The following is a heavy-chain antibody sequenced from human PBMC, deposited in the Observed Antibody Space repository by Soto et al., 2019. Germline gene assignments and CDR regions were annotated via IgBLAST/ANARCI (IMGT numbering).Heavy chain of an antibody. Sequence: SETLSLTCTVSGGSIRNGYYYWSWIRQLPGKGLEWIGNIYYIGTTSYNPSLKSRVIISIDTSKNQFSLKLRSVVAADTAIYYYAKNETTRPWLDPWGQGTLVTVSS. CDR2: IYYIGTT. J-gene: IGHJ5*02. V-gene: IGHV4-31*03. D-gene: IGHD1-1*01. CDR1: GGSIRNGYYY. CDR3: AKNETTRPWLDP.